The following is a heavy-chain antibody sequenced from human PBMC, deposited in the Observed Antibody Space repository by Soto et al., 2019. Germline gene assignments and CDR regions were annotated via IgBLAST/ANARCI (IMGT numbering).Heavy chain of an antibody. CDR2: IYWDDDK. J-gene: IGHJ4*02. D-gene: IGHD6-19*01. V-gene: IGHV2-5*02. CDR1: GFSLSPTRVG. Sequence: QVTLKVSGPTLVKPTQTLTLTRTFSGFSLSPTRVGVGWIRQPPGKALVWLALIYWDDDKRYSPSLKSRLTITKDTSKNQVVLTMTKTGPVDTATYYCAHSVVAGLGYYFDYWGQGTLVTVSS. CDR3: AHSVVAGLGYYFDY.